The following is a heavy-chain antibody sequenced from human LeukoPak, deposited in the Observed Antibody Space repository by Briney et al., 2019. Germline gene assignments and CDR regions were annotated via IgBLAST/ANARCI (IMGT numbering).Heavy chain of an antibody. V-gene: IGHV4-38-2*02. D-gene: IGHD3-22*01. CDR1: GYSISSGYY. Sequence: PETLSLTCTVSGYSISSGYYWGWIRQPPGKGLEWIGNIYHSGSTYSNPSLKSRVTISVATSKNQFSLKLSSVTAADTAVYYCASLSYDSLTGAGFDPWGQGTLVTVSS. CDR3: ASLSYDSLTGAGFDP. CDR2: IYHSGST. J-gene: IGHJ5*02.